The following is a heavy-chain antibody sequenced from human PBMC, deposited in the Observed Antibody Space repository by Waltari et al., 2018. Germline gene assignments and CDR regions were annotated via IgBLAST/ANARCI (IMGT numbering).Heavy chain of an antibody. CDR3: ARVRSSWYNDAFDI. CDR1: GFTFSSYA. Sequence: EVQLVESGGGLVQPGGSLRLSCAASGFTFSSYAMSWVRQAPGKGLEWVSAISGSSSYKYYADSVKGRFTISRDNAKNSLYLQRNSLRAEDTAVYYCARVRSSWYNDAFDIWGQGTMVTVSS. CDR2: ISGSSSYK. V-gene: IGHV3-21*01. J-gene: IGHJ3*02. D-gene: IGHD6-13*01.